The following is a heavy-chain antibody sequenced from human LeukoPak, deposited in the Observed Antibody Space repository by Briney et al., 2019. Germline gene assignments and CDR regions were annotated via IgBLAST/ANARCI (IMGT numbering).Heavy chain of an antibody. J-gene: IGHJ4*02. CDR2: IYSGGST. CDR1: GFTVSSNY. V-gene: IGHV3-66*02. Sequence: PGGSLRLSCAASGFTVSSNYMSWVRQAPGKGLEWVSVIYSGGSTYYADCVKGRFTISRDNSKNTLYLQMNSLRAEDTAVYYCARDPSGTVAYYWGQGTLVTVSS. CDR3: ARDPSGTVAYY. D-gene: IGHD4-23*01.